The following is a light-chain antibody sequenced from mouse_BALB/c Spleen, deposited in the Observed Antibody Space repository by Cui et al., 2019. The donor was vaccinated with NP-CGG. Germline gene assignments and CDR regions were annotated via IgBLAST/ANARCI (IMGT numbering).Light chain of an antibody. CDR1: TGAITTNNY. CDR2: GTN. Sequence: QAVVTQESALTTSPGETVTATCRSSTGAITTNNYANWVQEKPDHLFTGLIGGTNNRAPGVPARFSGSLIGDKAALTITGAQTEDEAMYFCALWYSNHWVFGGGTRLTVL. CDR3: ALWYSNHWV. J-gene: IGLJ1*01. V-gene: IGLV1*01.